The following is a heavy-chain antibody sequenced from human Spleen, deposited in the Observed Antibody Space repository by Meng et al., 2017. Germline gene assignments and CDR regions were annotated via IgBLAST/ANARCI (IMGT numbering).Heavy chain of an antibody. V-gene: IGHV4-34*01. Sequence: LVWGAGRLTPSETLSLTCVVSGGSFSDYYWSWIRQPPGKGLEWIGEINHSGSTNYNPSLESRATISVDTSQNNLSLKLSSVTAADSAVYYCARGPTTMAHDFDYWGQGTLVTVSS. D-gene: IGHD4-11*01. CDR1: GGSFSDYY. J-gene: IGHJ4*02. CDR2: INHSGST. CDR3: ARGPTTMAHDFDY.